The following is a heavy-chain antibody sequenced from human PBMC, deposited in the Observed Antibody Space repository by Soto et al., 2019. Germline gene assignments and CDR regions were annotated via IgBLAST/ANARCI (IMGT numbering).Heavy chain of an antibody. J-gene: IGHJ4*02. V-gene: IGHV3-30*18. D-gene: IGHD1-7*01. Sequence: GGSLRLSCAASGFTFSSYGMHWVRQAPGKGLEWVAVISYDGSNKYYADSLKGRFTISRDNSKNTLNLQMNSLRAEDTAVYYCAKESPSTGTFDYWGQGTLVTVSS. CDR2: ISYDGSNK. CDR3: AKESPSTGTFDY. CDR1: GFTFSSYG.